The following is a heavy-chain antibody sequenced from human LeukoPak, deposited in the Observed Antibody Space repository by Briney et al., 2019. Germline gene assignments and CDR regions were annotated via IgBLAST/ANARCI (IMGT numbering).Heavy chain of an antibody. CDR2: ISSSSSTI. D-gene: IGHD3-3*01. Sequence: GGSLRLSCAASGFTFSSYSMNWVRQAPGKGLEWVSYISSSSSTIYYADSVKGRFTISRDNAKNSLYLQMNSLRAEDTAVYYCARVSPYDFWSGYYPTFDYWGQGTLVTVSS. V-gene: IGHV3-48*01. J-gene: IGHJ4*02. CDR3: ARVSPYDFWSGYYPTFDY. CDR1: GFTFSSYS.